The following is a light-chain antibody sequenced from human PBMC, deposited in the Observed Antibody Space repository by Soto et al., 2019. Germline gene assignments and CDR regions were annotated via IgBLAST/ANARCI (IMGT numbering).Light chain of an antibody. J-gene: IGKJ1*01. CDR1: QSVSSSY. V-gene: IGKV3-20*01. CDR3: QQYVNSPGT. CDR2: GAS. Sequence: EIVFTQSPGTLSLSPGERATLSCRASQSVSSSYLAWYQQKPGQAPRLLIYGASSRATGIPDRFSASGSGTDITLTISRKEQEHFEVYCCQQYVNSPGTFAQGTKVDIK.